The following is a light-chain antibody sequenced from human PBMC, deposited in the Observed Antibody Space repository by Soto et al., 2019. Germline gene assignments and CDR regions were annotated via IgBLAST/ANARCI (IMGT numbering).Light chain of an antibody. J-gene: IGLJ3*02. Sequence: QSVLTQPPSVSGAPGQKVTISCTGSSSNIGAGYDVQWYRQLPGTAPKLLIFGNINRPSGVPDRFSGSKSATSASLAIAGLQAEDEADYYCQSYDTSLSGWVFGGGTKVTVL. CDR2: GNI. V-gene: IGLV1-40*01. CDR3: QSYDTSLSGWV. CDR1: SSNIGAGYD.